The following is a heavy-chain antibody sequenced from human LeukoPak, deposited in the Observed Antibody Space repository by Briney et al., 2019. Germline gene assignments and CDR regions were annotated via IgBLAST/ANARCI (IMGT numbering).Heavy chain of an antibody. Sequence: PSQTLSLTCTVSGGSISSGDYYWTWIRQPPGKGLEWIGNIYYFGNTDYNPSLKSPVTISVDTSKNQFSLKLRFVTAADTAVYFCARGLVATKDFDYWGQGTLVTVSS. J-gene: IGHJ4*02. CDR3: ARGLVATKDFDY. CDR1: GGSISSGDYY. D-gene: IGHD5-12*01. V-gene: IGHV4-30-4*01. CDR2: IYYFGNT.